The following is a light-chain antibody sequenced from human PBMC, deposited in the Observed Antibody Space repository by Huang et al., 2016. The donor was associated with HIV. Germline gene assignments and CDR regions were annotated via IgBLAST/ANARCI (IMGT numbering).Light chain of an antibody. CDR3: QQYNKWPRFT. V-gene: IGKV3-15*01. CDR2: GES. CDR1: QNVSSD. J-gene: IGKJ3*01. Sequence: VMTQSPVTLSVSPGERATLSCRASQNVSSDLAWYQQRPGHPPRHLMYGESTRATGLRARLRGSGSGTEFTLTISSLQSEDFAVYYCQQYNKWPRFTFGPGTKVDIK.